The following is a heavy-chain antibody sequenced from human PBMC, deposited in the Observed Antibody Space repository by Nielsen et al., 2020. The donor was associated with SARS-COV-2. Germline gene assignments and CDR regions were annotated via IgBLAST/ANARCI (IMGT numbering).Heavy chain of an antibody. J-gene: IGHJ6*03. Sequence: GGSLRLSCGASGFTFSIHAMSWVRQAPGKGLEWVSSISGSGSDTYDADSVKGRFAISRDNSKNTLFLQMNSLRAEDTAVYYCAKGVANYFYYMDVWGKGTTVTVS. CDR2: ISGSGSDT. CDR3: AKGVANYFYYMDV. CDR1: GFTFSIHA. V-gene: IGHV3-23*01. D-gene: IGHD5-12*01.